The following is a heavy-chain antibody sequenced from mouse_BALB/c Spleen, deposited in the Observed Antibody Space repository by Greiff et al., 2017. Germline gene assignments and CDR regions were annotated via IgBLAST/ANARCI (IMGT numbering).Heavy chain of an antibody. V-gene: IGHV1-80*01. Sequence: LVESGAELVRPGSSVKISCKASGYAFSSYWMNWVKQRPGQGLEWIGQIYPGDGDTNYNGKFKGKATLTADKSSSTAYMQLSSLTSEGSAVYFFARGGGTNAMDYWGQGTSVTVSS. D-gene: IGHD4-1*01. CDR2: IYPGDGDT. CDR1: GYAFSSYW. CDR3: ARGGGTNAMDY. J-gene: IGHJ4*01.